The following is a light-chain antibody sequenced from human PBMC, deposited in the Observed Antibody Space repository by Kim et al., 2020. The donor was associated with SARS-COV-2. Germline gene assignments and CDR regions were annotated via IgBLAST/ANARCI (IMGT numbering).Light chain of an antibody. CDR3: MQGTHWL. Sequence: VLTQSPLSLSVTLGQPASISCRSSQSLVHSNGNTYLNWLQQRPGQSPMRLIYHVSNRDSGVPDRFSGSGSGTDFTLKISRVEAEDVGVYYCMQGTHWLFGQGTRLESK. V-gene: IGKV2-30*02. CDR2: HVS. J-gene: IGKJ5*01. CDR1: QSLVHSNGNTY.